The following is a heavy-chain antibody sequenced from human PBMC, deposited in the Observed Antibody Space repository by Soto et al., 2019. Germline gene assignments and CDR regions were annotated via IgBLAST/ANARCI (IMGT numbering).Heavy chain of an antibody. CDR3: AREPASSGWYRGGNFVDY. Sequence: GGSLRLSCAASGFTFSDYYMSWIRQAPGKGLEWVSYISSSGSTIYYADSVKGRFTISRDNAKNSLYLQMNSLRAEDTAVYYCAREPASSGWYRGGNFVDYWGQGTLVTVSS. D-gene: IGHD6-19*01. J-gene: IGHJ4*02. CDR2: ISSSGSTI. V-gene: IGHV3-11*01. CDR1: GFTFSDYY.